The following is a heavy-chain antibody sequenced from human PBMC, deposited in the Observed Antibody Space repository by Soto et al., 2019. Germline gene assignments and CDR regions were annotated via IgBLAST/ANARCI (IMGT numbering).Heavy chain of an antibody. CDR3: ARDVSYSSSLRQFSGMEV. CDR1: GGTFDNFI. CDR2: IVPMLGTP. D-gene: IGHD3-16*02. V-gene: IGHV1-69*19. Sequence: QVQLVQSGAEVKEPGSSVRVSCKASGGTFDNFIMNWVRQTPGQGLEWMGGIVPMLGTPTYAEKFKGRVTTSATGTYSIMYVEPASLGSEDTANYYCARDVSYSSSLRQFSGMEVWGQGNTVTYSS. J-gene: IGHJ6*02.